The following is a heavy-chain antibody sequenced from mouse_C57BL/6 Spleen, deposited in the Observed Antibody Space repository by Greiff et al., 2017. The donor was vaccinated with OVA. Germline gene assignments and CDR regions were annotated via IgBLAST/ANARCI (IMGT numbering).Heavy chain of an antibody. V-gene: IGHV1-55*01. Sequence: VQLQQPGAELVKPGASVKMSCKASGYTFTSYWITWVKQRPGQGLEWIGDIYPGSGSTNYNEKFKSKATLTVDTSSSTAYLQLSSLTSDYSAVNYCASGSSGPYAMDYWGQGTSVTVSS. CDR1: GYTFTSYW. D-gene: IGHD3-2*02. J-gene: IGHJ4*01. CDR3: ASGSSGPYAMDY. CDR2: IYPGSGST.